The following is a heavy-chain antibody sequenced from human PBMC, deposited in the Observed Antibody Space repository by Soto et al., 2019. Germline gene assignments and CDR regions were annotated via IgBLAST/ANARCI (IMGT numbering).Heavy chain of an antibody. Sequence: QLQLQESGPGLVKPSETLSLTCTVSGGSISSSSYYWGWIRQPPGKGLEWIGSIYYSGSTYYNPSLKSRVTISVDTSKNQFSLKLSSVTAADTAVYYCARNDKPVRYCSGGSCYPSNWDEDDAFDIWGQGTMVTVSS. V-gene: IGHV4-39*01. CDR3: ARNDKPVRYCSGGSCYPSNWDEDDAFDI. D-gene: IGHD2-15*01. CDR1: GGSISSSSYY. J-gene: IGHJ3*02. CDR2: IYYSGST.